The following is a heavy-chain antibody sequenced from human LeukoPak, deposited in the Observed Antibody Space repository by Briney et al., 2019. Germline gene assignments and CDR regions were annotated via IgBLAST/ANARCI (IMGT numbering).Heavy chain of an antibody. Sequence: GGSLRLSCAASGFTFSSYGMHWVRQAPGKGLEWVAVISYDGSNKYYADSVKGRFTITRDNSKNTLYLQMNSLRAEDTAVYYCAKDLSGDMSDWGQGTMVTVSS. J-gene: IGHJ3*01. CDR1: GFTFSSYG. D-gene: IGHD3-10*01. V-gene: IGHV3-30*18. CDR2: ISYDGSNK. CDR3: AKDLSGDMSD.